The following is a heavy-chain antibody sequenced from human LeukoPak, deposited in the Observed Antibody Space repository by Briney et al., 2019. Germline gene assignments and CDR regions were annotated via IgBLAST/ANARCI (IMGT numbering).Heavy chain of an antibody. V-gene: IGHV3-21*01. CDR1: GLTFSSYS. J-gene: IGHJ4*02. CDR2: ISSSSSYI. CDR3: ARRINLRATITMDY. Sequence: PGGSLRLSCAASGLTFSSYSMNWVRQAPGKGLEGVSSISSSSSYIYYADSVKGRFTISRDNAKNSLYLQMNSLRAEDTAVYYCARRINLRATITMDYWGQGTLVTVSS. D-gene: IGHD3-10*01.